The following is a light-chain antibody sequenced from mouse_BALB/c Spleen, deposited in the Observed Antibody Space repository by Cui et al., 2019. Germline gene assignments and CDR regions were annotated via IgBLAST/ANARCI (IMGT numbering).Light chain of an antibody. V-gene: IGKV10-94*01. CDR3: QQYSKLWT. J-gene: IGKJ1*01. CDR2: YTS. CDR1: QGISNY. Sequence: DIQMRKTTSTLSASQGDRVTISCSASQGISNYLNWYQQKPDGTVKLLIYYTSSLHSGVPSRFSGSGSGTDYSLTISNLEPEDIATYYCQQYSKLWTFGGGTKLEIK.